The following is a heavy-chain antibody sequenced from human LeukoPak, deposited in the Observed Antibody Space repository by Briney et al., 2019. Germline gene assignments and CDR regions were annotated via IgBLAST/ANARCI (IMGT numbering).Heavy chain of an antibody. V-gene: IGHV3-30*18. CDR2: ISYDGSNK. CDR1: GFTFSSYG. D-gene: IGHD2-2*01. J-gene: IGHJ4*02. Sequence: GRSLRLSCAASGFTFSSYGMHWVRQAPGKGLEWVAVISYDGSNKYYADSVKGRFTISGDNSKNTLYLQMNSLRAEDTAVYYCAKSHDCSSTSCPYYFDYWGQGTLVTVSS. CDR3: AKSHDCSSTSCPYYFDY.